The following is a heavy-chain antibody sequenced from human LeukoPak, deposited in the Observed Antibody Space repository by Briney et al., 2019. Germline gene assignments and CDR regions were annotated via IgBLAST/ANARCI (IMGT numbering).Heavy chain of an antibody. Sequence: GESLQISSKASGSTFITYWIGWVRQMPGKGLEWMGISYPFDSGTKYSPSFQGQVTISADRSISTAYLQWSSLKASDTAMYYCARFAGVEFSPYDRSGIKGFFDFWGQGTPVTVSS. CDR2: SYPFDSGT. J-gene: IGHJ4*02. D-gene: IGHD3-22*01. V-gene: IGHV5-51*01. CDR3: ARFAGVEFSPYDRSGIKGFFDF. CDR1: GSTFITYW.